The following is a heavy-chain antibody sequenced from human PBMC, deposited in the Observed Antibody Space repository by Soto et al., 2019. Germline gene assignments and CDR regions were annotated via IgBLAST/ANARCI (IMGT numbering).Heavy chain of an antibody. V-gene: IGHV4-30-4*01. CDR1: GGSISSGDYY. CDR3: ARGSHITMVRGVPNNWFDP. Sequence: QVQLQESGPGLVKPSQTLSLTCTVSGGSISSGDYYWSWIRQPPGKGLEWIGYIYYSGSTYYNPSLKSRVTLSVDTXXNXFPXKLSSVTAADTAVYYCARGSHITMVRGVPNNWFDPWGQGTLVTVSS. J-gene: IGHJ5*02. D-gene: IGHD3-10*01. CDR2: IYYSGST.